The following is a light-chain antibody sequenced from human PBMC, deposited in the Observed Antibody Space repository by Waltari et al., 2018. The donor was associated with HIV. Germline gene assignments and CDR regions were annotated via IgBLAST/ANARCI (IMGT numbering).Light chain of an antibody. J-gene: IGLJ3*02. CDR3: CSYAGSGTFVV. V-gene: IGLV2-23*02. Sequence: QSALTQPASVSGSPGQSITLSCSGTWSDIGSYDLVSWYQHFPGKAPKRILYDVNERPSGVSPRYSGSKSGNTASLVIAGLQPEDEADYYCCSYAGSGTFVVFGGGTRLTV. CDR2: DVN. CDR1: WSDIGSYDL.